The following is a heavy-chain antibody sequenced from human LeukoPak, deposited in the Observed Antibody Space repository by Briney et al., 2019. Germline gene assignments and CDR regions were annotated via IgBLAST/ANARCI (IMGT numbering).Heavy chain of an antibody. Sequence: GGSLRLSCSASGFTFSNDWMSWVRQAPGKGLEWVANIKQDGSEKNYVDSVKGRFTISRDNAKNSLYLQMNSLRAEDTAVYYCARMRYSSHWGQGTLVTVSS. V-gene: IGHV3-7*01. J-gene: IGHJ4*02. CDR3: ARMRYSSH. CDR1: GFTFSNDW. D-gene: IGHD6-19*01. CDR2: IKQDGSEK.